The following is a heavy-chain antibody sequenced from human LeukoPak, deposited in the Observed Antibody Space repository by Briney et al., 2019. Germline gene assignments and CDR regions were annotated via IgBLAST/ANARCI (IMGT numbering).Heavy chain of an antibody. CDR1: GGPISSYY. CDR2: IYYSGST. Sequence: SETLSLTCTVSGGPISSYYWSWIRQPPGKGLEWIGYIYYSGSTNYNPSLKSRVTISVDTSKNQFSLKLSSVTAADTAVYYCARLGSSGWAFDIWGQGTMVTVSS. V-gene: IGHV4-59*12. D-gene: IGHD3-22*01. CDR3: ARLGSSGWAFDI. J-gene: IGHJ3*02.